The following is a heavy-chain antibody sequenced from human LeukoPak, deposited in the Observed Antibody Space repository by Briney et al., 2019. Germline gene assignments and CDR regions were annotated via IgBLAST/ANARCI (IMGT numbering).Heavy chain of an antibody. CDR2: VNPSGGGR. D-gene: IGHD3-22*01. Sequence: ASVTISCKASRDIFNNYYIHWLGQAPGQGPEWMGVVNPSGGGRSYSPAFQGRVTLTTATSTSTVDMSLNSLTSADTAVYYCARGIHYHDTNSYLYYFDYWGQGTLVTVSS. CDR1: RDIFNNYY. CDR3: ARGIHYHDTNSYLYYFDY. J-gene: IGHJ4*02. V-gene: IGHV1-46*02.